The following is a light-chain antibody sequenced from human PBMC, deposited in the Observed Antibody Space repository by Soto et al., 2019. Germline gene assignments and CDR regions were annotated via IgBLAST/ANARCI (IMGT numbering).Light chain of an antibody. J-gene: IGLJ1*01. CDR2: GNS. V-gene: IGLV1-40*01. CDR3: QSYDSSLMSSCV. Sequence: QSVLTQPPSVSGAPGQRVTISCIGSSSSIGAGYDVHWYQQLPGTAPKLLIYGNSNRPSGVPDRFSGSKSGTSASLAITGLLAEDEVYYYCQSYDSSLMSSCVFGTGTKVTVL. CDR1: SSSIGAGYD.